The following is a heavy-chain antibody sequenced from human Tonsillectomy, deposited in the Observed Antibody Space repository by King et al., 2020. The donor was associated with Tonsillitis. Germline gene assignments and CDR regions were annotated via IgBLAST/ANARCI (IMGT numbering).Heavy chain of an antibody. CDR3: KKALRTGLRAPNQYDFWSGYYRRFDY. V-gene: IGHV3-38-3*01. CDR1: GFTVSSNE. CDR2: ISGGST. D-gene: IGHD3-3*01. Sequence: VQLVESRGVLVQPGGSLRLSCAASGFTVSSNEMSWVRQAPGKGLEWVSSISGGSTYYADSRKGRFTISRDNSKNTLHLQMNSLRAEDTAVYYCKKALRTGLRAPNQYDFWSGYYRRFDYWGQGTLVTVSS. J-gene: IGHJ4*02.